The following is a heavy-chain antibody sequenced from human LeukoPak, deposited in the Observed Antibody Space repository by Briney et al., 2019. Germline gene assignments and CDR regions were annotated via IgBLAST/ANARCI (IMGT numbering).Heavy chain of an antibody. CDR2: ISHDGSTK. CDR1: GFTFSTYA. V-gene: IGHV3-30-3*01. Sequence: PGGSLRLSCATSGFTFSTYAMHWVRQAPGKGLEWVTVISHDGSTKFYADSVKGRFTISRDNSKNTMYLQMNSLRAEDTAVYYCASGSGSYSGDYWGQGTLVTVSS. CDR3: ASGSGSYSGDY. J-gene: IGHJ4*02. D-gene: IGHD1-26*01.